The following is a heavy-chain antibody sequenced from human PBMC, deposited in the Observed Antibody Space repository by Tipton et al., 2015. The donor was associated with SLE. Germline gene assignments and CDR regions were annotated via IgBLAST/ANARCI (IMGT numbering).Heavy chain of an antibody. J-gene: IGHJ3*02. Sequence: QVQLVQSGAEVKKPGASVKVSCKASGYTFTSYGISWVRQAPGQGLEWMGWISAYNGDTNYAQKVQGRVTMTTDKSTSTAYMELRSLRSDDTAVYYRARDRSAVKGDAFDIWGQGTMVTVSS. V-gene: IGHV1-18*01. CDR1: GYTFTSYG. CDR2: ISAYNGDT. CDR3: ARDRSAVKGDAFDI.